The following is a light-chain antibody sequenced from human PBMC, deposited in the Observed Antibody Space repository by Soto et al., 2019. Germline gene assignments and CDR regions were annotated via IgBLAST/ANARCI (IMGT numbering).Light chain of an antibody. V-gene: IGKV1-39*01. CDR1: QSISTY. J-gene: IGKJ1*01. CDR2: GAS. Sequence: DIQVTQSPSSLSASVGDRVTITCRTSQSISTYFNWYQQTPGKAPKHLIHGASSLQSGVPSRFSGGGFGTDFTLTINGLQPEDFATYYCQQSYGVPRTFGQGTRVEIK. CDR3: QQSYGVPRT.